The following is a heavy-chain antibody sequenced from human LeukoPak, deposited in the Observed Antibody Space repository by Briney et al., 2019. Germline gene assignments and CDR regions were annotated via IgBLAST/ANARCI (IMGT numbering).Heavy chain of an antibody. CDR2: FGPEDGET. Sequence: ASVKVSCKVSGYTLTELSMHWVRQAPGKGLEWMGGFGPEDGETIYAQKFQGRVAMTEDTSTDTAYTELSSLRSEDTAVYYCATGNRFWSGKLDYWGQGTLVTVSS. V-gene: IGHV1-24*01. J-gene: IGHJ4*02. CDR3: ATGNRFWSGKLDY. CDR1: GYTLTELS. D-gene: IGHD3-3*01.